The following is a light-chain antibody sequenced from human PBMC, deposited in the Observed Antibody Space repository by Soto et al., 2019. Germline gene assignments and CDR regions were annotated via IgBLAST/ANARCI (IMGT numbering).Light chain of an antibody. CDR2: GAS. V-gene: IGKV3-20*01. J-gene: IGKJ1*01. CDR3: QQYGDLPPT. CDR1: QSVTYDQ. Sequence: PGERATPSCRASQSVTYDQLAWYRQKPGQAPRLLIYGASSRAAGIPDRFSGSGSGTDFTLTISRLEPEDFVVYHCQQYGDLPPTFGQGTKVDIK.